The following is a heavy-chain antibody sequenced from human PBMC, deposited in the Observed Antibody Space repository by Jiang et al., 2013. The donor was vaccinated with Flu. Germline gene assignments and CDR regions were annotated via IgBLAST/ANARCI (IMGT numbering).Heavy chain of an antibody. CDR2: ISSSSSDI. Sequence: VQLVESGGGLVKPGGSLRLSCAASGFTFSSYSMNWVRQAPGKGLEWVSSISSSSSDIFYADSVKGRFTISRDNAKNSLYLQMNSLRAEDTAVYYCTRAHGVTPYTEDAFDIWGQGTMVTVSS. D-gene: IGHD3-16*01. V-gene: IGHV3-21*01. CDR3: TRAHGVTPYTEDAFDI. CDR1: GFTFSSYS. J-gene: IGHJ3*02.